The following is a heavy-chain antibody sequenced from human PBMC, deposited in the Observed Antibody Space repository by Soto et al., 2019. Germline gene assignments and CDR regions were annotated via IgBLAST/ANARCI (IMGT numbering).Heavy chain of an antibody. D-gene: IGHD1-20*01. V-gene: IGHV3-33*08. Sequence: PGGSLRLSCAASGFTFSNYGMPWARQAPGKGLEWVAVIWYDGSNKYYADSVKGRFTISRDNSKNTLYLQMNSLRAEDTAVYYCARDGTPSITGNWFDPWGQGTLVTVSS. J-gene: IGHJ5*02. CDR3: ARDGTPSITGNWFDP. CDR1: GFTFSNYG. CDR2: IWYDGSNK.